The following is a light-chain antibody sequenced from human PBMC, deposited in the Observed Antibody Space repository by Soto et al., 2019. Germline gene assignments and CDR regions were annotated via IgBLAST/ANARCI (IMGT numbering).Light chain of an antibody. CDR3: AAWDGSLNNVL. V-gene: IGLV1-44*01. Sequence: QSVLTQPPSASGTPGQRVTISCSGSGYSSGTNTVNWYRQLPGTAPKLLIYGNNQRPSGVPDRFSGSKSGTSASLAISGLQSEDEADYYCAAWDGSLNNVLFGGGTKLTVL. CDR1: GYSSGTNT. J-gene: IGLJ2*01. CDR2: GNN.